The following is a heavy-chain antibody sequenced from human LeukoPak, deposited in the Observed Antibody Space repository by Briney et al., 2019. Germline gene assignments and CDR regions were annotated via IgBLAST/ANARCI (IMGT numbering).Heavy chain of an antibody. D-gene: IGHD4-17*01. J-gene: IGHJ4*02. CDR2: ISSSSIPT. V-gene: IGHV3-48*01. CDR3: ARDWYGDDGY. Sequence: PGGSLRLSCAASGFTFSTYSMNWVRQAPGKGLEWVSYISSSSIPTYYADSVNGRFTISRENAKNALYLQMNSLRVEDKAVYYCARDWYGDDGYWGQGTLVTVSS. CDR1: GFTFSTYS.